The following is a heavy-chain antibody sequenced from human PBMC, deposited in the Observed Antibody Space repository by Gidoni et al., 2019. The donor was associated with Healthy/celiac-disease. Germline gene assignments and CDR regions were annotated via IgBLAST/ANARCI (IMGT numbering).Heavy chain of an antibody. J-gene: IGHJ3*02. CDR3: ARSTCSSTSCYILDDFDI. V-gene: IGHV4-39*01. CDR1: GGSISSSSYY. Sequence: QLQLQVSGPGLVKPSETLSLTCTVSGGSISSSSYYWGWIRQPPGKGLEWIGSIHYSGSTYDNPSLKSRVTISVDTSKNQFSLKLSSVTAADTAVYYCARSTCSSTSCYILDDFDIWGQGTMVTVSS. CDR2: IHYSGST. D-gene: IGHD2-2*02.